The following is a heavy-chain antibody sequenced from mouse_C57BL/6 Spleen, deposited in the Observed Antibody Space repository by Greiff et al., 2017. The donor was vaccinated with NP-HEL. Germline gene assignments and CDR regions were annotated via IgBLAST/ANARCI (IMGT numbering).Heavy chain of an antibody. Sequence: QVQLQQPGAELVRPGSSVKLSCKASGYTFTSYWMHWVKQRPIQGLEWIGNIDPSDSETHYNQKFKDKATLTVDKSSSTAYMQLSSLTSEDSAVYYCARGRRYYAMDYWGQGTSVTVSS. CDR2: IDPSDSET. V-gene: IGHV1-52*01. CDR1: GYTFTSYW. CDR3: ARGRRYYAMDY. J-gene: IGHJ4*01.